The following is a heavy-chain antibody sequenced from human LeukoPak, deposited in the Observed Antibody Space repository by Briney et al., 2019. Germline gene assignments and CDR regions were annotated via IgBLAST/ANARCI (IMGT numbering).Heavy chain of an antibody. CDR2: IIPIFGTA. V-gene: IGHV1-69*05. J-gene: IGHJ2*01. CDR1: GGTFSSYA. CDR3: ATLRTPHIVVVPAAQNWYFDL. D-gene: IGHD2-2*01. Sequence: SVRVSCKASGGTFSSYASSWVRQAPGQGLEWMGGIIPIFGTANYAQKFQGRVTITTDESTSTAYMELSSLRSEDTAVYYCATLRTPHIVVVPAAQNWYFDLWGRGTLVTVSS.